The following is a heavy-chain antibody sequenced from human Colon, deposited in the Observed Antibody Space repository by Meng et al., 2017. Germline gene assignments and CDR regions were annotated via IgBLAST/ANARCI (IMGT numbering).Heavy chain of an antibody. CDR3: ARVPSGTGWFDS. CDR1: GGTFSNSA. Sequence: SVKLSCKASGGTFSNSAITWLRQAPGHGLEWVGEIIPVFATTNYAQRFQGRLTITTDESTTTAYMDLSSPGSDDTAVYYCARVPSGTGWFDSWGQGTLVTVSS. D-gene: IGHD3-10*01. J-gene: IGHJ5*01. V-gene: IGHV1-69*05. CDR2: IIPVFATT.